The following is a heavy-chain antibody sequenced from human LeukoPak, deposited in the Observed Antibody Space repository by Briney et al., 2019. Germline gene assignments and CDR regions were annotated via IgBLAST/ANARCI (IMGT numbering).Heavy chain of an antibody. CDR1: GFTFSNYA. J-gene: IGHJ4*02. D-gene: IGHD1-26*01. V-gene: IGHV3-23*01. CDR3: MKGVGPRAPNGRVFEY. CDR2: ITDDSDDT. Sequence: PGGSLRLSCAASGFTFSNYAMTWVRQAPGKGLDWVSIITDDSDDTRYADSVRGRFTISRDNSKNTLFLQMNTLRVDDTAVYYCMKGVGPRAPNGRVFEYWGQGALVTVSS.